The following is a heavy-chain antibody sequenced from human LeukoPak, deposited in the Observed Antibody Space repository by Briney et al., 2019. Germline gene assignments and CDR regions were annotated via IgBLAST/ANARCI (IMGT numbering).Heavy chain of an antibody. CDR3: ARGPPFDY. CDR2: TYYRSKWLN. CDR1: GDSVSRNTAA. V-gene: IGHV6-1*01. Sequence: SQTLSLTCAISGDSVSRNTAAWNWIRQSPSRGLEWLGRTYYRSKWLNGYALSVKSRITVNPDTSKNQFSLQLMSVTPDDTAVYYCARGPPFDYWGQGILVTVSS. J-gene: IGHJ4*02.